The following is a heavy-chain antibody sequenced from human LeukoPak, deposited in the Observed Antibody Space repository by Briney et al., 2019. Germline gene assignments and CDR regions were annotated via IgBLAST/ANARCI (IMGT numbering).Heavy chain of an antibody. D-gene: IGHD3-10*01. CDR1: GGSVSSYS. Sequence: PAETLSLTRTVSGGSVSSYSWSWIRQPPGKGLEWIGYFYYGGSTNYNPSLKSRVTISVDTSKSQFSLNLTSVTAADTAVYYCARTATPYYYGSGSYYTPSYYFDYWGQGTLVTVSS. J-gene: IGHJ4*02. V-gene: IGHV4-59*08. CDR2: FYYGGST. CDR3: ARTATPYYYGSGSYYTPSYYFDY.